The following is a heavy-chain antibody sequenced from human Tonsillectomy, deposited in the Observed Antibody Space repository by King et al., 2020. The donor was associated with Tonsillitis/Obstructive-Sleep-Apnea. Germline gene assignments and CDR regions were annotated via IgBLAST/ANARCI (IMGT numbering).Heavy chain of an antibody. CDR1: GFTFSSYA. J-gene: IGHJ2*01. D-gene: IGHD3-10*01. CDR2: ISGSGGTP. V-gene: IGHV3-23*04. CDR3: AKDPYVYGSGADWFFDL. Sequence: VQLVESGGGLVQPGGSLRLSCAASGFTFSSYAMSWVRQAPGKGLDWVSTISGSGGTPYYADSVKGRFTISRDNSKNTLYLQMNSLRAEDTAVYYCAKDPYVYGSGADWFFDLWGRGTLVTVSS.